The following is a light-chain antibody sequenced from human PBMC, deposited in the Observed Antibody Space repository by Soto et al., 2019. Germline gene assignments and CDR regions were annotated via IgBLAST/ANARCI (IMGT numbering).Light chain of an antibody. V-gene: IGLV1-44*01. Sequence: QSVLTQPPSASGTPGQRVTISCSGSSSNIGSNTVNWYQQLPGTAPKLLIYSNNQRPSGVPDRFSGSKSGTSASLAISGLQSEDEADYDSAVWDDSLNGPVFGGGTKLTVL. CDR2: SNN. CDR3: AVWDDSLNGPV. J-gene: IGLJ2*01. CDR1: SSNIGSNT.